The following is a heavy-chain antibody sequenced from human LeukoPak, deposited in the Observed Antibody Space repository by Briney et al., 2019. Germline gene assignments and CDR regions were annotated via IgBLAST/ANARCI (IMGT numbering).Heavy chain of an antibody. D-gene: IGHD3-22*01. J-gene: IGHJ4*02. Sequence: GGSLRLSCVASGFTFTTDAMCWVRQAPGKGLEWVSVISGSGGSTYYADSVKGRFTISRDNSKNTLYLQMNSLRAEDTAVYYCAKVRYDSSGYQSPYFDYWGQGILVTVSS. CDR1: GFTFTTDA. CDR2: ISGSGGST. CDR3: AKVRYDSSGYQSPYFDY. V-gene: IGHV3-23*01.